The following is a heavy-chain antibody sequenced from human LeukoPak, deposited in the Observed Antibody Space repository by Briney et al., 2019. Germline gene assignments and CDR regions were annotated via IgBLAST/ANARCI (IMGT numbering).Heavy chain of an antibody. V-gene: IGHV1-69*13. D-gene: IGHD2-2*01. J-gene: IGHJ3*02. Sequence: SVKVSCKASGGTFSSYAISWVRQAPGQGLGWMGGIIPIFGTANYAQKFQGRVTITADESTSTAYMELSSLRSEDTAVYYCASTVVPAKDGAFDIWGQGTMVTVS. CDR3: ASTVVPAKDGAFDI. CDR2: IIPIFGTA. CDR1: GGTFSSYA.